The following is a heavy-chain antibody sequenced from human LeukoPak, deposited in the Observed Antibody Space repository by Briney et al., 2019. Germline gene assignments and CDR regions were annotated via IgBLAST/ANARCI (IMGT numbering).Heavy chain of an antibody. D-gene: IGHD4-17*01. CDR1: GGSISSYH. Sequence: SETLSLTCTVSGGSISSYHWSWLRQPPGKTLEWIGYIYYSGSTNYNPSPRSRVSISEDTSKNQFSLKLSSVTAADTAVYYCARSTGDYALTFDYWGQGIPVTVSS. CDR2: IYYSGST. V-gene: IGHV4-59*01. J-gene: IGHJ4*02. CDR3: ARSTGDYALTFDY.